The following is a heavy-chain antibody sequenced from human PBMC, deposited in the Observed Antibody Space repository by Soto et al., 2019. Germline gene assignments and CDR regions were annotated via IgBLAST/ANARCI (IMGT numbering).Heavy chain of an antibody. CDR3: ARDDSRPLWFGDNWFDP. CDR1: GYTFTSYG. V-gene: IGHV1-18*01. Sequence: GASVKVSCKASGYTFTSYGIIWVRQAPGQGLEWMGWISAYNGNTNYAQKLQGRVTMTTDTSTSTAYMELRSLRSDDTAVYYCARDDSRPLWFGDNWFDPWGQGTLVTVSS. CDR2: ISAYNGNT. J-gene: IGHJ5*02. D-gene: IGHD3-10*01.